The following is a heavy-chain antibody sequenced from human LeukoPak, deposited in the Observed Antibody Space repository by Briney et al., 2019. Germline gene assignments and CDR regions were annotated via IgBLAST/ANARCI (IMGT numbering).Heavy chain of an antibody. J-gene: IGHJ4*02. Sequence: GWSLTLSCPASGFIFSNAWMSGVRQAPGKGLEWVGRIKSKTGGGTIDYAAPVKGRFTISRDDSKHTLYLQMNSLKTEHTAVYYCKTDSVTMTVVVIRWGEGSQVTDSS. D-gene: IGHD3-22*01. V-gene: IGHV3-15*01. CDR1: GFIFSNAW. CDR2: IKSKTGGGTI. CDR3: KTDSVTMTVVVIR.